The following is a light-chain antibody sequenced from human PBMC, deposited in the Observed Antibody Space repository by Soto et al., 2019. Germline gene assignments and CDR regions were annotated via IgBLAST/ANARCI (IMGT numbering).Light chain of an antibody. V-gene: IGKV1-17*01. Sequence: DIQMTQSPFSLSASVGARVTITCRASQGIRNYLGWFQQKPGEAPKRLIYATSSLEGGVPSRFSGSGSGTEFTLTISSLQPEDFATYYCLQHNSYPYTFGQGTKLEIK. J-gene: IGKJ2*01. CDR1: QGIRNY. CDR2: ATS. CDR3: LQHNSYPYT.